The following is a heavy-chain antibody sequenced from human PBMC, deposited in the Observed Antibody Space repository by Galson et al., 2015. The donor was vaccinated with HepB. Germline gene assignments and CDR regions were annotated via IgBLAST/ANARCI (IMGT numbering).Heavy chain of an antibody. V-gene: IGHV3-74*01. J-gene: IGHJ4*02. Sequence: SLRLSCAASGFTFSSYWMHWVRHAPGKGLVWVSRINSDGGSTTYADSVKGRFTISRDNAKNTLYLQMNSLRAEDTAVYYCARGWEIVGATSFDYWGQGTLVTVSS. CDR2: INSDGGST. D-gene: IGHD1-26*01. CDR3: ARGWEIVGATSFDY. CDR1: GFTFSSYW.